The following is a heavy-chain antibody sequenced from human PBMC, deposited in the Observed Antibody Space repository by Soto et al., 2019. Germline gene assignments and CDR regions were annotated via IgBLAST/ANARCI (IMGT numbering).Heavy chain of an antibody. J-gene: IGHJ4*02. CDR3: ACTVGWVFDY. V-gene: IGHV3-48*03. CDR2: ISSSGSTI. Sequence: PGGSLRLSCAAPGFTFSSYEMNWVRQAPGKGLEWVSYISSSGSTIYYADSVKGRFTISRDNAKNSLYLQMNSLRAEDTAVYYCACTVGWVFDYWGQGTLVTVSS. D-gene: IGHD4-17*01. CDR1: GFTFSSYE.